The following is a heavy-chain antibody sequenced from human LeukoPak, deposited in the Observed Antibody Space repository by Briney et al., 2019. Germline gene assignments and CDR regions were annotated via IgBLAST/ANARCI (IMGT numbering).Heavy chain of an antibody. CDR3: ARDKTGGQYYFDY. J-gene: IGHJ4*02. D-gene: IGHD7-27*01. CDR2: IYTSGST. CDR1: GGSISSSSYY. Sequence: PSETLSLTCIVSGGSISSSSYYWSWIRQPAGKGLEWTGHIYTSGSTNYNPSLKSRVTISVDTSKNQFSLKLSSVTAADTAVYYCARDKTGGQYYFDYWGQGTLVTVSS. V-gene: IGHV4-61*09.